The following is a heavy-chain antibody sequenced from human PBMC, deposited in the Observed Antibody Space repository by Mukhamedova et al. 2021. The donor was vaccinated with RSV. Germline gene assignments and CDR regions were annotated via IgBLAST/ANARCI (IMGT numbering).Heavy chain of an antibody. CDR2: MNPNTGNT. CDR3: ARRGGQGARDFPL. D-gene: IGHD2/OR15-2a*01. V-gene: IGHV1-8*01. J-gene: IGHJ4*02. Sequence: GWMNPNTGNTGYAQKFQGRITMTRDTSIRTAYMELSSLISEDTAVYYCARRGGQGARDFPLWGQGTLVTVSS.